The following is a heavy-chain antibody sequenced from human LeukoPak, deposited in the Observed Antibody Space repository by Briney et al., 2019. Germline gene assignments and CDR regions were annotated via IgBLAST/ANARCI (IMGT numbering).Heavy chain of an antibody. D-gene: IGHD2/OR15-2a*01. CDR2: MNPNSGDT. J-gene: IGHJ6*03. V-gene: IGHV1-8*01. Sequence: ASVKVSCKASGYTFTSYDINWVRQAPGQGLEWAGWMNPNSGDTGYTQKVQGRVTFTRNTSTSTAYMELWSLRLEDTAVYYCARVSSTYYYYMDVWGKGTTVTVSS. CDR1: GYTFTSYD. CDR3: ARVSSTYYYYMDV.